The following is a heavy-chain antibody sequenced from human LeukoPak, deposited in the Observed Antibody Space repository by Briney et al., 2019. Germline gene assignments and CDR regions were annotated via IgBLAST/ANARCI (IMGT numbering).Heavy chain of an antibody. V-gene: IGHV4-39*01. CDR3: ATLDTAMVY. CDR1: GDSISNSRYY. D-gene: IGHD5-18*01. J-gene: IGHJ4*02. CDR2: IYYSGST. Sequence: SETLSLTCTVSGDSISNSRYYWGWIRQPTGKGLEWIGTIYYSGSTYYNPSLKSRVTISVDTSKSQFSLKLSSVTAADTAVYYCATLDTAMVYWGQGTLVTVSS.